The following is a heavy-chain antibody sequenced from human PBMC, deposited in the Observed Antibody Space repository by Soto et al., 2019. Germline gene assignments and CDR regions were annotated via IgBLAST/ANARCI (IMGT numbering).Heavy chain of an antibody. CDR3: AKDSRYYDFWSGYPDY. J-gene: IGHJ4*02. CDR1: GFTFSSYG. D-gene: IGHD3-3*01. CDR2: ISYDGSNK. V-gene: IGHV3-30*18. Sequence: QVQLVESGGGVVQPGRSLRLSCAASGFTFSSYGMHWVRQAPGKGLEWVAVISYDGSNKYYADSVKGRFTISRDNSKNTLYLQMNSLRAEDTAVYYCAKDSRYYDFWSGYPDYWGQGTLVTVSS.